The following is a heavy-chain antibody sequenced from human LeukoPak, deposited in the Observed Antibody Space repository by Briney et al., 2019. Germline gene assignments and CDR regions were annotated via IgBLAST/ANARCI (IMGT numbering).Heavy chain of an antibody. CDR1: GYSFTSYW. CDR2: IYPGDSDT. J-gene: IGHJ4*02. CDR3: ATRYCSGGSCYRGFDY. D-gene: IGHD2-15*01. V-gene: IGHV5-51*01. Sequence: GESLKISCKGSGYSFTSYWIGWVRQMPGKGLEWMGIIYPGDSDTRYSPSFQGQVTISADESISTAYLQWSSLKASDTAMYYCATRYCSGGSCYRGFDYWGQGTLVTVSS.